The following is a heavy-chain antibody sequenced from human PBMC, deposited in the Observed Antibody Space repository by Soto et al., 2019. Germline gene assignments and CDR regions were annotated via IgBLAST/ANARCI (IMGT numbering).Heavy chain of an antibody. Sequence: ASVKVSCKASGYTFTSYYMHWVRQAPGQGLEWMGIINPSGGSTSYAQKFQGRVTMTRDTSTSTVYMELSSLRDDDSAVYYCAKRPASIITFDYWGQGTPVTVSS. CDR3: AKRPASIITFDY. D-gene: IGHD2-2*01. CDR2: INPSGGST. CDR1: GYTFTSYY. V-gene: IGHV1-46*01. J-gene: IGHJ4*02.